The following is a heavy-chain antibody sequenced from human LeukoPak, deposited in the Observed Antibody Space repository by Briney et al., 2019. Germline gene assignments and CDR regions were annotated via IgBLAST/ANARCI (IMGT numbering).Heavy chain of an antibody. CDR1: GGSFSGYY. D-gene: IGHD4-17*01. J-gene: IGHJ4*02. V-gene: IGHV4-34*01. CDR3: ASEGGTVTTSDY. CDR2: INHSGST. Sequence: SETLSLTCAVYGGSFSGYYWSWIRQPPGKGLEWIGEINHSGSTNYNPSLKSRVTISVDTSKNQFSLKLSSVTAADTAVYYCASEGGTVTTSDYWGQGTLVTVSS.